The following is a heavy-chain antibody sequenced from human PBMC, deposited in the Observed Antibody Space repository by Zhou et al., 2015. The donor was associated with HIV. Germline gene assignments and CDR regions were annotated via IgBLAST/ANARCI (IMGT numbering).Heavy chain of an antibody. CDR3: ARVRQPTGTGYMVRGVKNNYYYYGMDV. D-gene: IGHD3-10*01. Sequence: QVQLVQSGAEVKKPGSSVKVSCKASGGTFSSYTISWVRQAPGQGLEWMGRIIPILGIANYAQKFQGRVTITADKSTSTAYMELSSLRSEDTAVYYCARVRQPTGTGYMVRGVKNNYYYYGMDVWGQGP. V-gene: IGHV1-69*02. CDR2: IIPILGIA. CDR1: GGTFSSYT. J-gene: IGHJ6*02.